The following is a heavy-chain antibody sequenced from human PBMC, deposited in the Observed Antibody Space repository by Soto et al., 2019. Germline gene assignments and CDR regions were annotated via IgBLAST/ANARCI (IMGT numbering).Heavy chain of an antibody. CDR1: GGSISSAY. CDR3: ARAYDILTGYYPLDY. D-gene: IGHD3-9*01. Sequence: SETLSLTCTVSGGSISSAYWSWIRQPPGKGLEWIGYIYYSGSTNYNPSLKSRVTISVDTSKNQFSLKLSSVTAADTAVYYCARAYDILTGYYPLDYWGQGTLVTVSS. CDR2: IYYSGST. J-gene: IGHJ4*02. V-gene: IGHV4-59*01.